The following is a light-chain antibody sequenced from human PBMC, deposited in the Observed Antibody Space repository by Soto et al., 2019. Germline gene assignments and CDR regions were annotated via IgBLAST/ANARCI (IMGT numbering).Light chain of an antibody. V-gene: IGLV2-8*01. CDR1: SSDIGGYNS. CDR3: YSYTASDLWV. Sequence: QSALTQPPSASGSPGQSVTISCTGTSSDIGGYNSVSWYQQHPGKAPRLMIYEVNKRPSGVPDRFSGSKSGYTASLTVSGLQADDEADYFCYSYTASDLWVFGGGTKLTVL. CDR2: EVN. J-gene: IGLJ3*02.